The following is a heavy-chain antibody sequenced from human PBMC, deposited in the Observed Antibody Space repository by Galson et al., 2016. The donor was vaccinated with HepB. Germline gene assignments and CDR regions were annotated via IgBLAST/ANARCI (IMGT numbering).Heavy chain of an antibody. V-gene: IGHV3-7*01. CDR2: INQDGSQK. CDR3: CVDTAMDYVFDY. CDR1: GFTLSRFW. J-gene: IGHJ4*02. D-gene: IGHD5-18*01. Sequence: SLRLSCAASGFTLSRFWMSWVRQAPGKGLEWVANINQDGSQKNYVDSVEGRFTISRDYAKNSLYLQMNSLRAEDTAVYYCCVDTAMDYVFDYWGQGTLVTVSS.